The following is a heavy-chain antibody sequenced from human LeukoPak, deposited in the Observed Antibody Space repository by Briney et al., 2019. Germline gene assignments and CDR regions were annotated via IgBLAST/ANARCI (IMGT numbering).Heavy chain of an antibody. V-gene: IGHV5-51*01. J-gene: IGHJ4*02. CDR2: IFPGNSIT. D-gene: IGHD1-26*01. CDR3: ARHKPDFYSGSYSCDY. CDR1: GYSFTSYW. Sequence: GESLKISCQGSGYSFTSYWIGWVRQMPGKGLEWMGIIFPGNSITNYSPSLQGQVTISTDKSTSTAYLQWSSLKASDTAMYYCARHKPDFYSGSYSCDYWGQGTLVTVSS.